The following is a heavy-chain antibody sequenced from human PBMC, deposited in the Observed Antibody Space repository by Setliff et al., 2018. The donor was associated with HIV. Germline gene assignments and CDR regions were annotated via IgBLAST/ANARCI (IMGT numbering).Heavy chain of an antibody. CDR2: IIPIFGTA. CDR3: ALGLLQSDAFDI. J-gene: IGHJ3*02. D-gene: IGHD3-10*01. Sequence: SVKVSCKASGYTFTSYGISWVRQAPGQGLEWMGGIIPIFGTANYAQKFQGRVTITTDESTSTAYMELSSLRSEDTAAYYCALGLLQSDAFDIWGQGTMVTVSS. V-gene: IGHV1-69*05. CDR1: GYTFTSYG.